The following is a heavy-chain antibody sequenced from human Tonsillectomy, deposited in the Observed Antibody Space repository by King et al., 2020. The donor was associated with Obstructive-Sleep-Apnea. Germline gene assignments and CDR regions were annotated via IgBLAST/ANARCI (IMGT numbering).Heavy chain of an antibody. D-gene: IGHD5-18*01. Sequence: QLQESGPGLVKPSETLSLTCTVSGYSISSGYYWGWIRQPPGKGLEWIGSIYHSGRTYYNPSLKSRVTISVDTSKNQFSLKLSSVTAADTAVYYCARLLGIQLWFSADYWGQGTLVTVSS. CDR1: GYSISSGYY. CDR3: ARLLGIQLWFSADY. CDR2: IYHSGRT. J-gene: IGHJ4*02. V-gene: IGHV4-38-2*02.